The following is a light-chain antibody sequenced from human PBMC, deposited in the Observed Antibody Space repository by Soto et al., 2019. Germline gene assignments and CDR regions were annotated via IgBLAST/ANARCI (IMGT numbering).Light chain of an antibody. CDR2: GAS. Sequence: EIVFTQSPATLSLPPGKRATLSCRASQSVSTYLVWYQQKPGQAPRLLIYGASSRATGIPDRFSGSGSGTDFTLTISRLEPEDFAVYYCQQYGSSPSITFGQGTRLEIK. V-gene: IGKV3-20*01. CDR1: QSVSTY. CDR3: QQYGSSPSIT. J-gene: IGKJ5*01.